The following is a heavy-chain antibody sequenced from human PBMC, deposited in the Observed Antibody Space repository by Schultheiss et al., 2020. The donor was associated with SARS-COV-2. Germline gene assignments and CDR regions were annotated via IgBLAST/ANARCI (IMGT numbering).Heavy chain of an antibody. V-gene: IGHV1-69*10. CDR1: GGTFSSYA. CDR2: IIPILGIA. CDR3: ARDFYYDTSDYQPFGSINFDH. Sequence: SVKVSCKASGGTFSSYAISWVRQAPGQGLEWMGGIIPILGIANYAQKFQGRVTITADKSTSTAYMELSSLRSEDTAVYYCARDFYYDTSDYQPFGSINFDHWGQGTLVTVSS. D-gene: IGHD3-22*01. J-gene: IGHJ4*02.